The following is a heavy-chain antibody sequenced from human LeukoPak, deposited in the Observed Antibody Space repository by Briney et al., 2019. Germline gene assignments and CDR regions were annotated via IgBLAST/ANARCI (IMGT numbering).Heavy chain of an antibody. J-gene: IGHJ5*02. CDR3: ARTYYDFWSGYYP. V-gene: IGHV3-48*01. Sequence: PGGSLRLSCAASGFTFSSYSMNWVSQAPGKGLEWVSYISSSSSTIYYADSGKGRFTISRDKAKNSLYLQMNSLRAEDTAVYYCARTYYDFWSGYYPWGQGTLVTVSS. CDR2: ISSSSSTI. CDR1: GFTFSSYS. D-gene: IGHD3-3*01.